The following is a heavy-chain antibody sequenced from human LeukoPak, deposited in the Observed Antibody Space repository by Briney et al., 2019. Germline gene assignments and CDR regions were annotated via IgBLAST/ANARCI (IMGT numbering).Heavy chain of an antibody. J-gene: IGHJ4*02. CDR1: GGSVTSGSSY. Sequence: SETLSLTCTVSGGSVTSGSSYWSWIRQPPGKGLAWIASIYYSGSTNYSPSLKSRVSISIDTSKNLFSLRLSSVTAADTAVYYCARAYFETRGYYTHFDSWSQGTLVTVSS. V-gene: IGHV4-61*01. CDR2: IYYSGST. CDR3: ARAYFETRGYYTHFDS. D-gene: IGHD3-22*01.